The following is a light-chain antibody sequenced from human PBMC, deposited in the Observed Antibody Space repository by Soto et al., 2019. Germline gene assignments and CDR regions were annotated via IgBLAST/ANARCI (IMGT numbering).Light chain of an antibody. Sequence: EIVLTQSPATLSVSPGERATLSCRASQSVGSNLAWYQQKPGQAPRLLIYDASNQANGHPDRFSGRGSGADFTLTNSRLEPEDFAGYYCQQDGSSPRTFGQGTKVDIK. CDR3: QQDGSSPRT. J-gene: IGKJ1*01. CDR2: DAS. V-gene: IGKV3-20*01. CDR1: QSVGSN.